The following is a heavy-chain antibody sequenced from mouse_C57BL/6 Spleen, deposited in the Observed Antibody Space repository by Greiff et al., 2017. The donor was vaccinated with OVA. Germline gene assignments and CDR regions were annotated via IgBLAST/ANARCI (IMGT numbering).Heavy chain of an antibody. CDR2: IYPSDSDT. J-gene: IGHJ2*01. Sequence: QVKLQQPGAELVRPGSSVKLSCKASGYTFTSYWMDWVQQRPGQGLEWIGNIYPSDSDTHYTQQVKDKVTLTVDKSSSTAYMPLSSRASEGSAVYYCARYYGSSYDDWGQGTTLTVSS. CDR3: ARYYGSSYDD. D-gene: IGHD1-1*01. CDR1: GYTFTSYW. V-gene: IGHV1-61*01.